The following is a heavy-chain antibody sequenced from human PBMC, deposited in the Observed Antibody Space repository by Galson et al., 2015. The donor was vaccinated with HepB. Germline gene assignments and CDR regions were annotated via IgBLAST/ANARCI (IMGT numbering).Heavy chain of an antibody. J-gene: IGHJ6*03. CDR3: AKAPGDILYYMDV. V-gene: IGHV3-23*01. Sequence: SLRLSCAASGFTFGSSLMTWVRQAPGKGLEWVSVITEGGGSTYYADSVKGRFIVSRDNSKNALYLQMNSLRVEDTAVYYCAKAPGDILYYMDVWGKGTTVTVSS. CDR2: ITEGGGST. D-gene: IGHD3-10*01. CDR1: GFTFGSSL.